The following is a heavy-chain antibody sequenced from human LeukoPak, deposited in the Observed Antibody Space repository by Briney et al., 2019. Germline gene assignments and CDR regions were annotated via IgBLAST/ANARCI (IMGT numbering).Heavy chain of an antibody. CDR2: ISGSGGST. J-gene: IGHJ5*02. Sequence: GGSLRLSCAASGFTFSSYAMSWVRQAPGKGLEWVSAISGSGGSTYYADSVKGRFTTSRDNSKNTLYLQMNSLRAEDTAVYYCARPIFGVVIIGWFDPWGQGTLVTVSS. D-gene: IGHD3-3*01. CDR1: GFTFSSYA. CDR3: ARPIFGVVIIGWFDP. V-gene: IGHV3-23*01.